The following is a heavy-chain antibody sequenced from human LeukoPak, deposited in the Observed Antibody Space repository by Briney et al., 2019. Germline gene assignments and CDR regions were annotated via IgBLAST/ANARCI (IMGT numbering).Heavy chain of an antibody. J-gene: IGHJ4*02. Sequence: GGSLRLSCAASGFTFSNYDMSWVRQAPGKGLEWVSAISGSGDSTYYVDSVKGRFTISRDNPKNTLYLQMNSLRAEDTAVYYCAKDQASGYYSYYFDYWGQGTLVTVSS. CDR2: ISGSGDST. CDR3: AKDQASGYYSYYFDY. V-gene: IGHV3-23*01. CDR1: GFTFSNYD. D-gene: IGHD3-22*01.